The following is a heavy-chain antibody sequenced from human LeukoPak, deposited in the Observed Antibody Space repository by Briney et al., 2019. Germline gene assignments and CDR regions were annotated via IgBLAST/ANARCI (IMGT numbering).Heavy chain of an antibody. V-gene: IGHV4-59*01. J-gene: IGHJ4*02. Sequence: PSETLSLTCSVSGGSISGYYWSWNRQPPGKGLEWIGYIHYSGSTNYNPSLKSRITILVDTSKNQFSLSLSSVTAAGTAVYYCARVIGNYFPDYWGQGTLVTVSS. CDR1: GGSISGYY. CDR2: IHYSGST. D-gene: IGHD4-11*01. CDR3: ARVIGNYFPDY.